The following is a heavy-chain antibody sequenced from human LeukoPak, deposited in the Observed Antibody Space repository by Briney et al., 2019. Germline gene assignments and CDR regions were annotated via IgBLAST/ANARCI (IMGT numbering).Heavy chain of an antibody. Sequence: GGSLRLSCAASGFTFSDYYMSWIRQAPGKGLEWVSYISSSGNIIYSADSVKGRFTISRDNAKNSLYLQINSLRAEDTAVHYCARATAADTAMIYFDYWGQGTLVTVSS. V-gene: IGHV3-11*01. J-gene: IGHJ4*02. CDR2: ISSSGNII. CDR3: ARATAADTAMIYFDY. CDR1: GFTFSDYY. D-gene: IGHD5-18*01.